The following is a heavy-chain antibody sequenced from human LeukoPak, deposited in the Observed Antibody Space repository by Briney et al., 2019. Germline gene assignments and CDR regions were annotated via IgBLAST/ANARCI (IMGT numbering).Heavy chain of an antibody. J-gene: IGHJ6*03. D-gene: IGHD3-3*01. V-gene: IGHV4-59*01. Sequence: SETLSLTCTVSGGSISSYYWSWIRQPPGKGLEWIGYIYYSGSTNYNPSLKSRVTISVDTSKNQFSLKLSSVTAADTAVYYCARSPPPYWSGHPPGYYYMDVWGKGTTVTVSS. CDR3: ARSPPPYWSGHPPGYYYMDV. CDR1: GGSISSYY. CDR2: IYYSGST.